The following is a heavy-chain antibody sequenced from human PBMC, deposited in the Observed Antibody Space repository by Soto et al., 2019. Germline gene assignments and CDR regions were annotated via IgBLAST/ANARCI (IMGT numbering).Heavy chain of an antibody. D-gene: IGHD2-2*01. V-gene: IGHV3-21*01. CDR3: ARGYQEGIGVGRADSEY. CDR2: ISTSSSYI. Sequence: KGLEWVSSISTSSSYIYYADSVKGRLTIPRDNAKNSLYLQMNRLRAEDTAVYYCARGYQEGIGVGRADSEYWGQGSLDTGTS. J-gene: IGHJ4*02.